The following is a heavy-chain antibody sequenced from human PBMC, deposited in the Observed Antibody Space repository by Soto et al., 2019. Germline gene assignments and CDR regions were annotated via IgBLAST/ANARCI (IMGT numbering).Heavy chain of an antibody. D-gene: IGHD2-15*01. CDR2: ICSGGST. CDR1: GFTVSSNY. CDR3: ARVTGSVDAFDI. V-gene: IGHV3-53*01. Sequence: SGGSLRLSCPAPGFTVSSNYMSWVRQAPGKGLDLVSVICSGGSTYYAYSVKGRFTISRDNSKNTLYIQMNSLRAKGRAVYYSARVTGSVDAFDIRCQGTTVPVSS. J-gene: IGHJ3*02.